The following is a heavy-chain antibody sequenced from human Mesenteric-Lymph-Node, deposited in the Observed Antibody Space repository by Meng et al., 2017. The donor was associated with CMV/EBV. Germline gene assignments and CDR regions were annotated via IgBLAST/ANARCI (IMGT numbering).Heavy chain of an antibody. CDR3: ASGYGSGSPTLDF. CDR2: ISDYNGNT. V-gene: IGHV1-18*01. CDR1: TYN. J-gene: IGHJ4*02. D-gene: IGHD3-10*01. Sequence: TYNVDWVRQDPGQGLEWMGWISDYNGNTRLAQTFQGRVTLTTEMDTAYMILKNLRSDDTAVYYCASGYGSGSPTLDFWGQGTLVTVSS.